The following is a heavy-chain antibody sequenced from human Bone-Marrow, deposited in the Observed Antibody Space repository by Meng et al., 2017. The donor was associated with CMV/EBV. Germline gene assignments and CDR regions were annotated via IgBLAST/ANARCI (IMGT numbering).Heavy chain of an antibody. CDR2: IIPIFGTA. CDR1: GGTFSSHA. CDR3: ARDFWSGRPYYGMDV. V-gene: IGHV1-69*05. D-gene: IGHD3-3*01. J-gene: IGHJ6*02. Sequence: ASVKVSCKASGGTFSSHAISWVRQAPGQGLEWMGGIIPIFGTANYAQKFQGRVTITTDESTSTAYMELSSLRSEDTAVYYCARDFWSGRPYYGMDVWGQGTTVTVSS.